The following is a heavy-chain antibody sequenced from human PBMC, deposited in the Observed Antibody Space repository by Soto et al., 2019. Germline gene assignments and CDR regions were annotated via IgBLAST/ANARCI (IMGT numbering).Heavy chain of an antibody. CDR1: GFIFDDYA. J-gene: IGHJ4*02. CDR2: ISWQSGSI. D-gene: IGHD6-6*01. V-gene: IGHV3-9*01. CDR3: AKDMFSSSSAATFDY. Sequence: EVQLVESGGGLAQPGRSLRLSCAASGFIFDDYAMHWVRQAPGKGLEWVSGISWQSGSIRYADSVKGRFNISRDNAKNSLYLQMNSLRVEDTALHSCAKDMFSSSSAATFDYWGQGILVTVSS.